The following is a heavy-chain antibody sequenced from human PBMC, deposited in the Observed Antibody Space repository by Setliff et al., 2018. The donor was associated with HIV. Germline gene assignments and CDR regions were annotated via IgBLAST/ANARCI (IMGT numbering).Heavy chain of an antibody. Sequence: SETLSLTCAVYDGSLSSYYWSWIRQSTGKGLEWIGEINDSGTTNYNPSLESRVTMLIDMSKNQLSLKLSSVTTADTAVYFCARGPIRYSSGVRCFLGVESWYSGIDYWGQGTRVTVSS. V-gene: IGHV4-34*01. CDR3: ARGPIRYSSGVRCFLGVESWYSGIDY. D-gene: IGHD2-15*01. J-gene: IGHJ4*02. CDR2: INDSGTT. CDR1: DGSLSSYY.